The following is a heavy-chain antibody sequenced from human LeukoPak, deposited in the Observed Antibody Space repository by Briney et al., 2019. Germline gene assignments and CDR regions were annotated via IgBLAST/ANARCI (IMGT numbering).Heavy chain of an antibody. CDR3: AKDASPYSNYAVRWFDS. CDR1: GFSFRTYI. V-gene: IGHV3-23*01. D-gene: IGHD4/OR15-4a*01. J-gene: IGHJ5*01. Sequence: GGSLRLSCTASGFSFRTYIMAWVRQVPGKGVEWISAISGDAITTYYAVPVKGRFTISRDNFRNTLSLQMDSLRADDSAVYYCAKDASPYSNYAVRWFDSWGQGTLVTVSS. CDR2: ISGDAITT.